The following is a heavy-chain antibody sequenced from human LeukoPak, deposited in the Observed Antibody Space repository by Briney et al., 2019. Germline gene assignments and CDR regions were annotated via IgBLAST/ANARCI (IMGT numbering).Heavy chain of an antibody. CDR1: GFTFSSYG. Sequence: GGSLRLSCAASGFTFSSYGMHWVRQAPGKGLEWVTVIWYDGSNKYYADSVKGRFTISRDNSKNTLYLQMNSLRAEDTAVYYCARDQYSYGVDYWGQETLVSVSS. D-gene: IGHD5-18*01. V-gene: IGHV3-33*01. CDR2: IWYDGSNK. J-gene: IGHJ4*02. CDR3: ARDQYSYGVDY.